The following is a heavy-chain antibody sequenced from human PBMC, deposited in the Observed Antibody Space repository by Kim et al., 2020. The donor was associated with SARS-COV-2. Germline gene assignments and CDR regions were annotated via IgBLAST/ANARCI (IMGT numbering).Heavy chain of an antibody. Sequence: ASVKVSCKASGGSFSTYTISWVRQAPGQGLEGMGRIIPMLGLPNYAQKFQGKVPISADRSTNTSYMELRSLTSEDTALYYCARMEGAAPSDDDFDVWGQGTLVTVSS. CDR2: IIPMLGLP. CDR3: ARMEGAAPSDDDFDV. V-gene: IGHV1-69*02. CDR1: GGSFSTYT. D-gene: IGHD1-26*01. J-gene: IGHJ3*01.